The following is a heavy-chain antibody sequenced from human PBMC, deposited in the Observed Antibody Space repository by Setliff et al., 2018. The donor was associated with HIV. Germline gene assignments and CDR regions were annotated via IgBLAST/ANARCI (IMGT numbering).Heavy chain of an antibody. J-gene: IGHJ4*02. CDR3: AKGASGSYYPFDY. CDR2: ISGSGDRT. D-gene: IGHD1-26*01. CDR1: GFTFLYG. V-gene: IGHV3-23*01. Sequence: PGESLKISCAASGFTFLYGMSWVRQAPGKGLEWVSIISGSGDRTHYADSVKGRFTISRDNSKNTLYLQMNSLRAEDTAIYYCAKGASGSYYPFDYWGQGAPVTVSS.